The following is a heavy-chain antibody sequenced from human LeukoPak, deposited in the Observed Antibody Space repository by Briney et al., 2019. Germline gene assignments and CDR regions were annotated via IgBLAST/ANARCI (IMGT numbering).Heavy chain of an antibody. V-gene: IGHV3-21*01. Sequence: PGGSLRLSCAASGFTFSSYKMNWVRQAPGKGLEWVSSISSSSSYIYYADSVKGRFTISRDNAKNSLYLQMNSLRAEDTAVYYCARANDYGDYENAFDIWGQGTMVTVSS. CDR3: ARANDYGDYENAFDI. D-gene: IGHD4-17*01. CDR2: ISSSSSYI. J-gene: IGHJ3*02. CDR1: GFTFSSYK.